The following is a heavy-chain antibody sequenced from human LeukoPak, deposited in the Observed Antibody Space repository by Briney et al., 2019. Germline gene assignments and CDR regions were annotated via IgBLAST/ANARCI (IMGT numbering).Heavy chain of an antibody. Sequence: GGSLRLSCAASGFTFSSSPMNWVRQAPGKGLMWVSAIKTDGSSISYVDSVKGRFTISRDNAKNTLYLQMNGLRAEDTAIYYCVSGITATSGWGQGTLVTVSS. J-gene: IGHJ4*02. V-gene: IGHV3-74*01. CDR2: IKTDGSSI. D-gene: IGHD1-20*01. CDR3: VSGITATSG. CDR1: GFTFSSSP.